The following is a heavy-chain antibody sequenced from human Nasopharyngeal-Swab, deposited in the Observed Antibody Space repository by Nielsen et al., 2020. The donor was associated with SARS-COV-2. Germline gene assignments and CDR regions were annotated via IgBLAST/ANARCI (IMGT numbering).Heavy chain of an antibody. D-gene: IGHD4-17*01. CDR3: ARGYAWYFDL. CDR2: INHSGST. Sequence: SETLSLTCAVYGGSFSAYYWIWIRQPPGKGLEWIGEINHSGSTNYNPSLKSRVTLSVDTSKNQFSLKLTSVTAADTAVYYCARGYAWYFDLWGRGTLVTVSS. V-gene: IGHV4-34*01. CDR1: GGSFSAYY. J-gene: IGHJ2*01.